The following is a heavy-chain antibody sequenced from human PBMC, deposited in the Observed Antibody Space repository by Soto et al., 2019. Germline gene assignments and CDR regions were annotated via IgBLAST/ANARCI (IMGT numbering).Heavy chain of an antibody. CDR2: IYFDGITT. CDR3: ARGGAMGVDY. Sequence: PRLSCTASGFTFNTHWMHWVRQAPGKGLVWVSRIYFDGITTNYADSVKGRLTVSRDNAKNTVYLHVNTLRDEGTAVYYCARGGAMGVDYWGQGTLVTVSS. CDR1: GFTFNTHW. J-gene: IGHJ4*02. V-gene: IGHV3-74*01. D-gene: IGHD1-26*01.